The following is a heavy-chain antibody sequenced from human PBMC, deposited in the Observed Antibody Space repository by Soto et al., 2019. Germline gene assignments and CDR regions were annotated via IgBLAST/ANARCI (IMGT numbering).Heavy chain of an antibody. J-gene: IGHJ6*02. D-gene: IGHD5-12*01. Sequence: QVQLVQSGAEVKKPGSSVKVSCKASGGTFSSYTISWVRQAPGQGLEWMGRIIPILGIANYAQKFQGRVTITADKSTSTAYMELSSLRSEDTAVYYCASRDGYNPWSYGMDVWGQGTTVTVSS. CDR1: GGTFSSYT. CDR2: IIPILGIA. CDR3: ASRDGYNPWSYGMDV. V-gene: IGHV1-69*02.